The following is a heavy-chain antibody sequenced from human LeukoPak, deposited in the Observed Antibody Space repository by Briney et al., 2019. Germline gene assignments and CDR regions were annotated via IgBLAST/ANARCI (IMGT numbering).Heavy chain of an antibody. Sequence: PSETLSLTCTVSGGSMTSYYWNWLRQPAGKGLEGIGRIYSSGTTNYTPSLKSRVTMSLDTSKNQFSLKLSSVTAADMAVYYCAREHRYSYDFDYWGQGTLVTVSS. CDR3: AREHRYSYDFDY. CDR2: IYSSGTT. D-gene: IGHD5-18*01. CDR1: GGSMTSYY. V-gene: IGHV4-4*07. J-gene: IGHJ4*02.